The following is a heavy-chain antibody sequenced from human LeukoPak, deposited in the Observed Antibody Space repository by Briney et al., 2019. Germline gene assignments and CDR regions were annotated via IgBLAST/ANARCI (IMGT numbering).Heavy chain of an antibody. CDR3: ARLSSGGYYYYYYMDV. D-gene: IGHD6-6*01. J-gene: IGHJ6*03. CDR1: GYSFTSYW. V-gene: IGHV5-51*01. CDR2: IYPGDSDT. Sequence: GESLKISCKGSGYSFTSYWIGWVRQMPGKGLGWMGIIYPGDSDTRYSPSFQGQVTISADKSISTAYLQWSSLKASDTAMYYCARLSSGGYYYYYYMDVWGKGTTVTISS.